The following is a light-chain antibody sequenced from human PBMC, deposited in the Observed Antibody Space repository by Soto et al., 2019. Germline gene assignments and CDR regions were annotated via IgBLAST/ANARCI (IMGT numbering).Light chain of an antibody. V-gene: IGKV3-20*01. J-gene: IGKJ2*01. Sequence: PGERATLSCWASQSLRSSYLAWYQRKPGQAPRLLMFGASRRDTGIPDRFNGSGSGTDFILTISRLEPEDVAVYYCQQHGTSPYTFGQGTVLENK. CDR1: QSLRSSY. CDR3: QQHGTSPYT. CDR2: GAS.